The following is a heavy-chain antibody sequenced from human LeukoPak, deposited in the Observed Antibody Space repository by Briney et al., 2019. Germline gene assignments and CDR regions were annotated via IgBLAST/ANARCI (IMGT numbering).Heavy chain of an antibody. CDR2: IKHDGSEK. J-gene: IGHJ4*02. Sequence: GGSLRLSCAASGFTFSSYWMSWVRQAPGKGLEWVANIKHDGSEKYYVDSVRGRFTISRDTAKNSLYLQMNSLRAEDTAVYYCARLHYEILTGYPGWDYWGQGTLVTVSS. CDR3: ARLHYEILTGYPGWDY. V-gene: IGHV3-7*01. CDR1: GFTFSSYW. D-gene: IGHD3-9*01.